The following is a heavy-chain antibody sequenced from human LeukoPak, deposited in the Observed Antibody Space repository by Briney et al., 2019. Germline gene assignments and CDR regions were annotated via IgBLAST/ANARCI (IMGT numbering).Heavy chain of an antibody. V-gene: IGHV1-69*13. CDR3: ASLGGGSTVTTYLNY. CDR2: IIPIFGTA. Sequence: GASVTVSFKASRGTFIIYAINWVRQAPGQGGEWMGGIIPIFGTANYAQKFQGRVTITADESTSTAYMELSSLRSEDTAVYYCASLGGGSTVTTYLNYWGQGTLVTVSS. D-gene: IGHD4-17*01. J-gene: IGHJ4*02. CDR1: RGTFIIYA.